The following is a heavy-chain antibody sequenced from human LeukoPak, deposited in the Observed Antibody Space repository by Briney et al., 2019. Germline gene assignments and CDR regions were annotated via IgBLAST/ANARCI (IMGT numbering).Heavy chain of an antibody. J-gene: IGHJ4*02. Sequence: PGESLRLSCAASRFTFSNYGMHWVRQAPGKGLEWVAIISYDGSNKYYADSVKGRFTISRDNSKNTLYLQMNSLSVEDSAVYYCAKTGNYNWNGFDYWGQGTLVTVSS. CDR1: RFTFSNYG. D-gene: IGHD1-20*01. CDR3: AKTGNYNWNGFDY. CDR2: ISYDGSNK. V-gene: IGHV3-30*18.